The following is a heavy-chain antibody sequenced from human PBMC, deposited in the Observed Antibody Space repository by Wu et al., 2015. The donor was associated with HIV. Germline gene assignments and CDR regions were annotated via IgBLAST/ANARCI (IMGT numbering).Heavy chain of an antibody. V-gene: IGHV1-8*01. Sequence: QVQLVQSGAEVKKPGASVKVSCKASGYTFTSYDINWVRQATGQGLEWMGWMNPNSGNTGYAQKFQGRVTMTRNTSISTAYMELSSLRSEDSAIYYCARAPAFMAAADYWGQGTLVTVSS. CDR1: GYTFTSYD. D-gene: IGHD6-13*01. CDR2: MNPNSGNT. CDR3: ARAPAFMAAADY. J-gene: IGHJ4*02.